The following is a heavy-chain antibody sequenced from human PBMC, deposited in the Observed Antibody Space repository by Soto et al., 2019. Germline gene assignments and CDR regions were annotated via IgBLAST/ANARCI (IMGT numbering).Heavy chain of an antibody. CDR2: IYYSGST. Sequence: PSETLSLTCPVAGGNSSSYYWSWIRQPLGKGLEWIGYIYYSGSTNYNPSLKSRVTISVDTSKNQFSLKLSSVTAADTAVYYCARLRVAAVPTHYYGMDVWGQGPTVTVPS. V-gene: IGHV4-59*08. J-gene: IGHJ6*02. CDR3: ARLRVAAVPTHYYGMDV. CDR1: GGNSSSYY. D-gene: IGHD6-13*01.